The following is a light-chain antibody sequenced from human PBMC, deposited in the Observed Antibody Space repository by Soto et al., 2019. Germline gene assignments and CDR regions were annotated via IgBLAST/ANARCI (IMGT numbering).Light chain of an antibody. Sequence: TLSLSPGERATLSCRASQSVSSYLAWYQQKPGQAPRLLIYDASNRATGIPARFSGSGSGTDFTLTISSLEPEDFAVYYCQQRSNWPGTFGQGTKVDI. J-gene: IGKJ1*01. CDR1: QSVSSY. CDR3: QQRSNWPGT. CDR2: DAS. V-gene: IGKV3-11*01.